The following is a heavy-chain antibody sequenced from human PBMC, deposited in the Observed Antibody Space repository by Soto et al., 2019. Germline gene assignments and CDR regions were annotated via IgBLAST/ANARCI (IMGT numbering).Heavy chain of an antibody. CDR3: ARGTYNWHDFPLEN. Sequence: QVQLVESGGGVVQPGTSLRLSCAASGFMFSGYAMHWVRQAPGKGLEWVTVISDDGTKRYYADSVKGRFTISRDNSKNIVYLQMNSLRPEDTAVYYCARGTYNWHDFPLENWGQGNMVTVSS. CDR1: GFMFSGYA. J-gene: IGHJ4*02. V-gene: IGHV3-30-3*01. D-gene: IGHD1-20*01. CDR2: ISDDGTKR.